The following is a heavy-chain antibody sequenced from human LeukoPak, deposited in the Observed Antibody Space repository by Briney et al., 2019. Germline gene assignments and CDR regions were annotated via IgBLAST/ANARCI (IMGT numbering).Heavy chain of an antibody. J-gene: IGHJ4*02. CDR3: ARVLRYFDWLSPPDY. CDR2: ISSSSSTI. D-gene: IGHD3-9*01. V-gene: IGHV3-48*01. CDR1: GFTFSSYS. Sequence: GGSLRLSCAASGFTFSSYSMNWVRQAPGKGLEWVSYISSSSSTIYYADSVKGRFTISRDNAKNSLYLQMNSLRAEDTAVYYCARVLRYFDWLSPPDYWGQGTLVTVSS.